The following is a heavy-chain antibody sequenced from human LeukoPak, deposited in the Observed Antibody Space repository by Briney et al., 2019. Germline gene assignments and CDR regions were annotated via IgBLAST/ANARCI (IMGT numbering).Heavy chain of an antibody. V-gene: IGHV3-7*03. CDR3: ARDGPVVPAAPAFVP. D-gene: IGHD2-2*01. CDR1: GFTFSSYW. J-gene: IGHJ5*02. CDR2: IKQDGSEK. Sequence: GGSLRLSCAASGFTFSSYWMSWVRQAPGKGLEWVANIKQDGSEKYYVDSVKGRFTISRDNAKNSLYLQMSSLRAEDTAVYYCARDGPVVPAAPAFVPWGQGTLVTVSS.